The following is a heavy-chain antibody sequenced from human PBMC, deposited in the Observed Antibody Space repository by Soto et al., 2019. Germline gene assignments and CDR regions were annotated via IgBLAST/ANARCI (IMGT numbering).Heavy chain of an antibody. CDR3: ARQRTTVVTQAYFDH. CDR1: RESISSSSYY. V-gene: IGHV4-39*01. CDR2: IYYRGRT. Sequence: PSETLSLTGIVCRESISSSSYYWGWIRQPPGKGLEWIGSIYYRGRTYYNPSFKSRVTISIDTSKNQFSLKLSSVTAPDTAVYYRARQRTTVVTQAYFDHWGQGALVTVSS. J-gene: IGHJ4*02. D-gene: IGHD2-21*02.